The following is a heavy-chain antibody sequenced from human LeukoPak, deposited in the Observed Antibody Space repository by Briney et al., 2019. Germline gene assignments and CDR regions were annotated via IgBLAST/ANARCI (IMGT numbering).Heavy chain of an antibody. J-gene: IGHJ3*02. CDR1: GFTFNDYW. V-gene: IGHV3-7*04. Sequence: GGSLRLSCAASGFTFNDYWMSWVRQAPGKGLEWVANIKEDGSEEYYVDSVKGRFTISRDNAKNSLYLQMNSLRAEDTAVYYCARLYCSGGSCYSGDAFDIWGQGTMVTVSS. CDR2: IKEDGSEE. D-gene: IGHD2-15*01. CDR3: ARLYCSGGSCYSGDAFDI.